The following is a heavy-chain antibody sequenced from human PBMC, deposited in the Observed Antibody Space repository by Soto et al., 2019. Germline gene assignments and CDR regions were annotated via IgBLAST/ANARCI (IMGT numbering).Heavy chain of an antibody. CDR2: IYYSGST. D-gene: IGHD3-9*01. V-gene: IGHV4-39*01. CDR1: GGSISSSSYY. J-gene: IGHJ4*02. Sequence: QLQLQESGPGLVKPSETLSLTCTVSGGSISSSSYYWGWIRQPPGKGLEWIGSIYYSGSTYYNPSLKSRVTISVDTSKNQFSLKLSSVTAADTAAYYCARHDWAKPFDYWGQGTLVTVSS. CDR3: ARHDWAKPFDY.